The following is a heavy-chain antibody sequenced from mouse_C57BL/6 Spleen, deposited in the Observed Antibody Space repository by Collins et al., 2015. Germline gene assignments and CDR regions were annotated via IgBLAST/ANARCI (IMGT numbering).Heavy chain of an antibody. D-gene: IGHD2-4*01. Sequence: EVQLQQSGAELVRPGASVKLSCTVSGFNIKDDYMHWVKQRPEQGLEWIGWIDPENGDTEYASKFQGKATITADTSSNTAYLQLSSLTSADTAVYYCTTWGYDYGFAYWGQGTLVTVSA. J-gene: IGHJ3*01. V-gene: IGHV14-4*01. CDR3: TTWGYDYGFAY. CDR2: IDPENGDT. CDR1: GFNIKDDY.